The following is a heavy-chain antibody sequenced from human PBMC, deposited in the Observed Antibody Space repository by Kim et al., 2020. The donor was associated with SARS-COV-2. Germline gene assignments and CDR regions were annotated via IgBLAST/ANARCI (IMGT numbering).Heavy chain of an antibody. J-gene: IGHJ5*02. D-gene: IGHD3-22*01. Sequence: SETLSLTCTVSGGSISSYYWSWIRQPAGKGLEWIGRIYTSGSTNYNPSLKSRVTMSVDTSKNQFSLKLSSVTAADTAVYYCAREKVVVKNNWFDPWGQGTLVTVSS. V-gene: IGHV4-4*07. CDR3: AREKVVVKNNWFDP. CDR1: GGSISSYY. CDR2: IYTSGST.